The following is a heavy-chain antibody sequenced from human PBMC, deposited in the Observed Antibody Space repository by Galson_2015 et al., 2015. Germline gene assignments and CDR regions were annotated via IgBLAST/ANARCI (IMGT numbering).Heavy chain of an antibody. V-gene: IGHV4-39*01. CDR2: SHYSGIT. CDR1: GGSISTSTHY. Sequence: ETLSLTCTVSGGSISTSTHYWHWIRQPPGKGLEWVGNSHYSGITYYNPSLKGRVSTSVDTSKNQFSLRLTSVTAADTALYFCARNWDSSTLLGNAFDVWGQGTMVTVTS. D-gene: IGHD2-2*01. CDR3: ARNWDSSTLLGNAFDV. J-gene: IGHJ3*01.